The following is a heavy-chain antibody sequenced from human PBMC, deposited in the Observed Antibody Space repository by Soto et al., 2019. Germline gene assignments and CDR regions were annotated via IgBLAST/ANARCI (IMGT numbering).Heavy chain of an antibody. Sequence: ASVKVSCKASGFTFTSSAVQWVRQARGQRLEWIGWIVVGSGNTNYAQKFQERVTITRDISTSTAYMELSSLRSEDTAVYYCAADSKTMVRGVDYYYYGMDVWGQGTTVTVSS. CDR1: GFTFTSSA. CDR2: IVVGSGNT. D-gene: IGHD3-10*01. J-gene: IGHJ6*02. V-gene: IGHV1-58*01. CDR3: AADSKTMVRGVDYYYYGMDV.